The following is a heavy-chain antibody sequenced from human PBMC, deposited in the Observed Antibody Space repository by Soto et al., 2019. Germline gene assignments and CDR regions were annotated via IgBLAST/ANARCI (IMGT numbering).Heavy chain of an antibody. J-gene: IGHJ4*02. CDR1: GYIFTGNY. D-gene: IGHD3-22*01. V-gene: IGHV1-2*02. Sequence: ASVKVSCKASGYIFTGNYMHWVRQAPGQGREYMGWINPNNGATNYAQNFQGRVTMTWDTSISTAYMEVRRLRSDDTAVYYCAPHYPDSSGYFDHWGQGXLVTVSS. CDR3: APHYPDSSGYFDH. CDR2: INPNNGAT.